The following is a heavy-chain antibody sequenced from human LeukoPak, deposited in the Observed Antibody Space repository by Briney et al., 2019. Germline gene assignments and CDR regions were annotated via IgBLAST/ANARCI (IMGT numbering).Heavy chain of an antibody. CDR3: ARPRGDGYNYWFDP. Sequence: SETLSLTCTVSGGSISSYYWSWIRQPPGKGLEWIGYIYYSGSTNYSPSLKSRVTISVDTSKNQFSLKLSSVTAADTAVYYCARPRGDGYNYWFDPWGQGTLVTVSS. D-gene: IGHD5-24*01. J-gene: IGHJ5*02. V-gene: IGHV4-59*01. CDR2: IYYSGST. CDR1: GGSISSYY.